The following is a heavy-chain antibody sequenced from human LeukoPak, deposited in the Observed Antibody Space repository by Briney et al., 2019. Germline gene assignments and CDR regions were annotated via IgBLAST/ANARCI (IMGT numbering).Heavy chain of an antibody. D-gene: IGHD6-13*01. CDR2: ISYDGSNK. J-gene: IGHJ4*02. CDR1: GFTFSSYA. Sequence: GGSLRLSCAASGFTFSSYAMHWVRQAPGKGLKWVAVISYDGSNKYYADSVKGRFTISRDNSKNTLYLQMNSLRAEDTAVYYCAKDRGYSSSCLDYWGQGTLVTVSS. V-gene: IGHV3-30-3*01. CDR3: AKDRGYSSSCLDY.